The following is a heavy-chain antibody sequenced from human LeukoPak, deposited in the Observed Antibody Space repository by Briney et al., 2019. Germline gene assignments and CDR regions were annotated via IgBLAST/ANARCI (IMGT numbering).Heavy chain of an antibody. CDR1: GYSFTNFY. D-gene: IGHD2-2*02. V-gene: IGHV1-46*01. Sequence: GASVKVSCKASGYSFTNFYMHWVRQAPGQGLEWMGLINPAGGSTTYSQKFQGRVTITRDTSASTVYMELSSLRSEDTAVYYCAFDGCCYTRGLDYWGQGTLVTVSS. CDR3: AFDGCCYTRGLDY. CDR2: INPAGGST. J-gene: IGHJ4*02.